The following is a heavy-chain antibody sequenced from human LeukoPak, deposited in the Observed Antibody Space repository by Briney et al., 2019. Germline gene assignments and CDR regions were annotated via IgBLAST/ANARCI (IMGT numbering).Heavy chain of an antibody. CDR1: GFTFSSYYW. CDR3: TRGAWTAYYFDY. Sequence: GGSLRLSCAASGFTFSSYYWMHWVRQAPGKGLVWLSRIKSDEITTNYADSVKGRFTISRDNAKNTLYLQMNSLRAEDTAVYYCTRGAWTAYYFDYWGQGTLVTVSS. J-gene: IGHJ4*02. D-gene: IGHD3/OR15-3a*01. V-gene: IGHV3-74*01. CDR2: IKSDEITT.